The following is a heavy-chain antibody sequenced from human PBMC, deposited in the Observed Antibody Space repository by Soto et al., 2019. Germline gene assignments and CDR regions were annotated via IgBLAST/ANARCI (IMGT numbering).Heavy chain of an antibody. V-gene: IGHV4-4*02. CDR1: GGSISSSNW. CDR3: ARVGYYGSGSYYRFWFDP. Sequence: SETLSLTCAVSGGSISSSNWWSWVRQPPGKGLEWIGEIYHSGSTNYNPYLKSRVTISVDKPKNQFSLKLSSVTAADTAVYYCARVGYYGSGSYYRFWFDPWGQETLVTVSS. CDR2: IYHSGST. D-gene: IGHD3-10*01. J-gene: IGHJ5*02.